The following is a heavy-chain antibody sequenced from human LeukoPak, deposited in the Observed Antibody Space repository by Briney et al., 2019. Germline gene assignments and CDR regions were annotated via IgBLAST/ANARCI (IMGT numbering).Heavy chain of an antibody. CDR1: GFTFSSYG. V-gene: IGHV3-30*02. D-gene: IGHD3-10*01. CDR2: TQYDGSYK. Sequence: GGSLRLSCAASGFTFSSYGMHSARQAPGKWLDLVAFTQYDGSYKHYAYSVKGRFTVSRENSKNTLYLQMNSLRAEDTAVYYCAKYRSYYGSGIDYWGQGTLVTVSS. CDR3: AKYRSYYGSGIDY. J-gene: IGHJ4*02.